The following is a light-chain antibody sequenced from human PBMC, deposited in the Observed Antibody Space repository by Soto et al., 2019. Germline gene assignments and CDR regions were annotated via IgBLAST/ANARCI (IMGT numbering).Light chain of an antibody. J-gene: IGKJ1*01. Sequence: EIVLTQSPGTLSLSPGERATLSCRASQRVSSSYLAWYQQKPGQAPRLLIYGASSRATGIPDRFSGSGSGTDFTLTIIRLEPEDFAVYYCQQYGSSPTFGQGTKVEIK. V-gene: IGKV3-20*01. CDR2: GAS. CDR3: QQYGSSPT. CDR1: QRVSSSY.